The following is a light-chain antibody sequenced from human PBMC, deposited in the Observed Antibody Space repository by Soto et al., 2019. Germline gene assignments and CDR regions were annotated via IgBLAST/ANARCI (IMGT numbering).Light chain of an antibody. CDR3: QQHTNF. Sequence: DIEMTQSPSTLSLSPGERATISCRASQSVSRKLAWYQQIPGQAPMLLIYDASNRATGSSARFSGRGSGTDFIRTISSQEPADFAIYYCQQHTNFFGPGTKVDIK. V-gene: IGKV3-11*01. CDR2: DAS. J-gene: IGKJ3*01. CDR1: QSVSRK.